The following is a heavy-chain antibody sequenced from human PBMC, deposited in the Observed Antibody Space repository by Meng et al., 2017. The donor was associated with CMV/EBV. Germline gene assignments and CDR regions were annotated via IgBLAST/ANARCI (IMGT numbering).Heavy chain of an antibody. D-gene: IGHD1-20*01. Sequence: YLVESAGGLVLRGGSLRLSWAASGVTISNDWKSWVREAPWKGLVWVANISKYESEKYYVECVKGRFSLSRDNADNSLYLQMNNLRAEDPPVYYCRLLNFSQDWGQRTLVTVSS. V-gene: IGHV3-7*02. J-gene: IGHJ4*02. CDR3: RLLNFSQD. CDR2: ISKYESEK. CDR1: GVTISNDW.